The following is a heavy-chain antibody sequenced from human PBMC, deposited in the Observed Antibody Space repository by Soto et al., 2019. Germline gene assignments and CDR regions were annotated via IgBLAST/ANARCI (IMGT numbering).Heavy chain of an antibody. CDR2: ISSSSFSI. CDR1: GFTFSDYD. D-gene: IGHD6-13*01. V-gene: IGHV3-48*01. CDR3: ARDVGGGSWDY. Sequence: EVQLVESGGGLVQPGGSLRLSCAASGFTFSDYDMNWVRQAPGQGLEWVSYISSSSFSIYYADSAKGRFTISRDNAKNSLSLQMNSLRAEDTAVYYCARDVGGGSWDYWGQGTRVTVSS. J-gene: IGHJ4*02.